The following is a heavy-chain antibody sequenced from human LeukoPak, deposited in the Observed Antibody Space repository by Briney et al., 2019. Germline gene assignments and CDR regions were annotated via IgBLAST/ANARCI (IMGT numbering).Heavy chain of an antibody. Sequence: GGSLRLSCAASGFTFSSYAMSWVRQAPGKGLEWVSGVSGSGGSTYYADSVKGRFTISRDNSKDTLYLQMNSLRAEDTAVYYCARGDYGDRGYFDYWGQGTLVTVSS. CDR1: GFTFSSYA. CDR3: ARGDYGDRGYFDY. J-gene: IGHJ4*02. D-gene: IGHD4-17*01. CDR2: VSGSGGST. V-gene: IGHV3-23*01.